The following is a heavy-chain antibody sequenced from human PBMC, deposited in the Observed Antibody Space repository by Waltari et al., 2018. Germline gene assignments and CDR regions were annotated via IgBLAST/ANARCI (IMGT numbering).Heavy chain of an antibody. CDR2: INPNSGGT. D-gene: IGHD6-13*01. J-gene: IGHJ6*03. Sequence: QVQLVQSGAEVKKPGASVKVSCKASGYTFTGYYMHWLRQAPGQGLEWMGWINPNSGGTNYAQKFQGRVTMTRDTSISTAYMELSRLRSDDTAVYYCARDRAYSSSWYNYYYYMDVWGKGTTVTISS. V-gene: IGHV1-2*02. CDR1: GYTFTGYY. CDR3: ARDRAYSSSWYNYYYYMDV.